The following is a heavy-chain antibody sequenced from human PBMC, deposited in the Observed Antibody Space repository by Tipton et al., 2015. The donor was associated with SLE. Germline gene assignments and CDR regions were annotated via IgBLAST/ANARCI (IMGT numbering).Heavy chain of an antibody. J-gene: IGHJ4*02. CDR2: VYYSGST. Sequence: LRLSCTVSGGSISPHYWSWVRQPPGKGLEWIGYVYYSGSTMYNSSLRSRVTMAVDTSKNQFSLRMSSVTAADTALYYCARGFYGSGSYSIFDYWGQGTLVTVSS. V-gene: IGHV4-59*08. CDR3: ARGFYGSGSYSIFDY. D-gene: IGHD3-10*01. CDR1: GGSISPHY.